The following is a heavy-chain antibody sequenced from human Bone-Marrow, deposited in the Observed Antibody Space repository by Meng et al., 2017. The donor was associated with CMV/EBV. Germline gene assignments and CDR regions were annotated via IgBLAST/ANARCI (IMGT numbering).Heavy chain of an antibody. CDR3: ARRGGYDFWSDYYLYY. J-gene: IGHJ4*02. D-gene: IGHD3-3*01. Sequence: GESLKISCQGSGYTFSSYWIAWVRQKPGKGLEWMGAIHPDDSDTRNSPSFQGQVTFSVDKSTNTAYLQWSGLKASDTAMYYCARRGGYDFWSDYYLYYWGQGTLVTVSS. CDR1: GYTFSSYW. V-gene: IGHV5-51*01. CDR2: IHPDDSDT.